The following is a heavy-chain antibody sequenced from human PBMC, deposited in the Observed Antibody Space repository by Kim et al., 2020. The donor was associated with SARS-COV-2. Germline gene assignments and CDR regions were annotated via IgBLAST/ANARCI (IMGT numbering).Heavy chain of an antibody. J-gene: IGHJ4*02. CDR3: ARGRWLPPYYFDY. V-gene: IGHV4-34*01. CDR1: GGSFSGYY. Sequence: SETLSLTCAVYGGSFSGYYWSWIRQPPGKGLEWIGEINHSGSTNYNPSLKSRVTISVDTSKNQFSLKLSSVTAADTAVYYCARGRWLPPYYFDYWGQGTL. D-gene: IGHD5-12*01. CDR2: INHSGST.